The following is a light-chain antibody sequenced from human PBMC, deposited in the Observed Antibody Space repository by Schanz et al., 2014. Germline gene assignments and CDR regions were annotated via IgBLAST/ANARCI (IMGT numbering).Light chain of an antibody. Sequence: EIVLTQSPGTLSLSPGERATLSCRASQSVHRNYLAWHQQKPGQAPRLLIYGTSIRATGIPDRFSGSGSGTDFPLTISRLEPEDSAVYYCQLYGTSPPLTFGGGTKVEMK. CDR1: QSVHRNY. J-gene: IGKJ4*01. CDR2: GTS. V-gene: IGKV3-20*01. CDR3: QLYGTSPPLT.